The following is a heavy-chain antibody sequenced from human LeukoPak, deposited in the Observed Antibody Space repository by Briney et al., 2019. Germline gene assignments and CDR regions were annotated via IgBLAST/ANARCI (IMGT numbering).Heavy chain of an antibody. CDR2: INHSGST. Sequence: SETLSLTCAVYGGSFSGYYWSWIRQPPGKGLQWIGEINHSGSTNYNPSLKSRVTISVDTSKKHLSLKLRSVTAADTAVYYCARGRDTSSVDYWGQGTLVIVSS. D-gene: IGHD6-13*01. J-gene: IGHJ4*02. CDR3: ARGRDTSSVDY. V-gene: IGHV4-34*01. CDR1: GGSFSGYY.